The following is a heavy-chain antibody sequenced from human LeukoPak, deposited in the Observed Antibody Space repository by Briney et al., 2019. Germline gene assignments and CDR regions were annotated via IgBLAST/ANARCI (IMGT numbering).Heavy chain of an antibody. D-gene: IGHD6-19*01. Sequence: SETLSLTCTVSGGSISSYYWSWIRQPPGKGLEWIGYIYYSGSTNYNPSLKSRVTISVDTSKNQFSLKLSSVTAADTAVYHCARGSSSGWFLGDVWGRGTTVTVSS. CDR1: GGSISSYY. J-gene: IGHJ6*04. CDR2: IYYSGST. CDR3: ARGSSSGWFLGDV. V-gene: IGHV4-59*01.